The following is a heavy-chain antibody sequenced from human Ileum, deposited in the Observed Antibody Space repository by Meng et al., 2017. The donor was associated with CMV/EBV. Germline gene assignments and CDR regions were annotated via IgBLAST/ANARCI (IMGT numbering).Heavy chain of an antibody. CDR2: TNTGNGNT. V-gene: IGHV1-3*02. CDR1: GYTFTNFF. J-gene: IGHJ4*02. Sequence: ASVKVSCKTSGYTFTNFFLHWVRQGPGQGLQGMGWTNTGNGNTKYSQEFQDRVIITRDTSASTAYMEVSSLKSDDMAGYYCARGQTTGGLDYWGQGTLVTVSS. CDR3: ARGQTTGGLDY. D-gene: IGHD1-14*01.